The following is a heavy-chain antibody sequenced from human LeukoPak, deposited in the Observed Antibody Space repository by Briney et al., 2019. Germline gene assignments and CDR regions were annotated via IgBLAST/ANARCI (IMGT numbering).Heavy chain of an antibody. V-gene: IGHV3-9*01. Sequence: GGSLRLSCAASGFTFDAHAMHWVRQAPGRGLEWVSGISWNSANIGYADSVRGRFTFSRDNAKNSLYLQVNSLRAEDAALYYCAKDMFYCSSNSCSLDTNGLDYWGRGTLVTVSS. CDR3: AKDMFYCSSNSCSLDTNGLDY. D-gene: IGHD2-2*01. J-gene: IGHJ4*02. CDR2: ISWNSANI. CDR1: GFTFDAHA.